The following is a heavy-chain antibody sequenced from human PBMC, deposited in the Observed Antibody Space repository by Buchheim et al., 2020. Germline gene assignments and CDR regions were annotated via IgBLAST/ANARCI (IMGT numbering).Heavy chain of an antibody. D-gene: IGHD2-8*01. CDR2: ISGSGGNT. Sequence: EVQLLESGGGLLQPGGSLRLSCAASGFTFSSYAISWVRQAPGKGLEWVSVISGSGGNTYYADSVKGRFPIHRDNSKHTMYLQMNSLRAEDTAVYYCAKGFGSSIVLMVYAIPFDYWGQGTLVTVSS. CDR1: GFTFSSYA. V-gene: IGHV3-23*01. CDR3: AKGFGSSIVLMVYAIPFDY. J-gene: IGHJ4*02.